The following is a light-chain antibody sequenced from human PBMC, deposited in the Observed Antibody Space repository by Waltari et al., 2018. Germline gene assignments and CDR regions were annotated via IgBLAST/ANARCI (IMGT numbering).Light chain of an antibody. CDR1: SSDGGGYNY. CDR2: EVS. J-gene: IGLJ1*01. CDR3: SSYTSSSTYV. V-gene: IGLV2-14*01. Sequence: QSALTQPASVSGSPGQSITISCTGTSSDGGGYNYVSWYQQHPGKAPKLRIYEVSNRPSGVSNRFAGSKSGNTASLTISGLQAEDEADYYCSSYTSSSTYVFGTGTKVTVL.